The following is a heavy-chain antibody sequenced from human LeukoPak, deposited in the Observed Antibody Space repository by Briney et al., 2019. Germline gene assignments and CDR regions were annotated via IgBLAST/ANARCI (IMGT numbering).Heavy chain of an antibody. CDR2: INQDGSEK. J-gene: IGHJ4*02. CDR3: ARDRALYDSRRGYYYTEDDY. Sequence: GGSLRLSCAASGFTFSTYWMSWVRQAPGKGLEWVANINQDGSEKYSLDSVKGRFTISRDNAKSSLYLQMGSLRADDTAVYYCARDRALYDSRRGYYYTEDDYWGQGTLVTVSS. D-gene: IGHD3-22*01. V-gene: IGHV3-7*01. CDR1: GFTFSTYW.